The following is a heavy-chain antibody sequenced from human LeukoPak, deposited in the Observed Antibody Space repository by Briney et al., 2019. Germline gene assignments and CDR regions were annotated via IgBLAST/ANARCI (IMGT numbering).Heavy chain of an antibody. CDR3: SKDQCCSSTSFYTHQLVYYYYMDV. J-gene: IGHJ6*03. D-gene: IGHD2-2*02. V-gene: IGHV3-23*01. CDR2: ISGSGGST. Sequence: GGSLRLSCAASGFTFSSYAMSWVRQAPGKGLEWVSAISGSGGSTYYANSVKGRFIISSDNSKNTLYVQMNSLSAEEAAVYYCSKDQCCSSTSFYTHQLVYYYYMDVWGKGTTVTVSS. CDR1: GFTFSSYA.